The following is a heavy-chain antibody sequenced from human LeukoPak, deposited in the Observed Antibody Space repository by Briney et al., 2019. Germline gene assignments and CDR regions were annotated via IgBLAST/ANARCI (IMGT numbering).Heavy chain of an antibody. V-gene: IGHV4-59*01. Sequence: SETLSLTCTVSGASITSYYWSWIRQPPGKGLECIGYIFYTESANYNPSLKSRVTISVDTSKNQFSLKLTSVTAADTAVYYCARRGGSPLGAFDIWGQGTMVTVSS. J-gene: IGHJ3*02. CDR2: IFYTESA. CDR1: GASITSYY. CDR3: ARRGGSPLGAFDI. D-gene: IGHD1-26*01.